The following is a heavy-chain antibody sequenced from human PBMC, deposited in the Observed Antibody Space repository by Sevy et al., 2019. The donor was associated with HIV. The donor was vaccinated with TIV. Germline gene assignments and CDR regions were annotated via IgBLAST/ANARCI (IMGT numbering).Heavy chain of an antibody. J-gene: IGHJ3*02. CDR1: GFTFSSYA. D-gene: IGHD3-22*01. Sequence: GGSLRLSCAASGFTFSSYAIHWVRQAPGKGLEWVAVISYDGSNKYYADSVKGRFTISRDNSKNTLYLQMNSLRAEDTAVYYCARDSPTYYYDSSGSRGAFDIWGQGTMVTVS. CDR2: ISYDGSNK. CDR3: ARDSPTYYYDSSGSRGAFDI. V-gene: IGHV3-30-3*01.